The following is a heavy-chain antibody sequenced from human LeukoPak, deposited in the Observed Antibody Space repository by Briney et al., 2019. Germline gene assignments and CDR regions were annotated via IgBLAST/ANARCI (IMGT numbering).Heavy chain of an antibody. CDR3: ARNSSDWYGYMDV. Sequence: ASVTVSCKPSVYTFTIYGISWVRQAPGQGLEWMGWISTYNGYTNYAQKLQGRVTMTTETSTSTAYMELRSLRSDDTAVYYCARNSSDWYGYMDVWGKGTTVTVSS. D-gene: IGHD6-19*01. CDR1: VYTFTIYG. J-gene: IGHJ6*04. V-gene: IGHV1-18*01. CDR2: ISTYNGYT.